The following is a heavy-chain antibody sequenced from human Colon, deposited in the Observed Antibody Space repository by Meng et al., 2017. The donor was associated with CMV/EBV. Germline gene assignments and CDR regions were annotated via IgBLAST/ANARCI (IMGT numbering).Heavy chain of an antibody. CDR1: GFNFSDYY. CDR3: AKYIVVVPAAIKLTYYYGMDV. CDR2: ISGSGGST. V-gene: IGHV3-23*01. D-gene: IGHD2-2*02. Sequence: GESLKISCAASGFNFSDYYMSWVRQAPGKGLEWVSAISGSGGSTYYADSVKGRFTISRDNSKNTLYLQMNSLRAEDTAVYYCAKYIVVVPAAIKLTYYYGMDVWGQGTTVTVSS. J-gene: IGHJ6*02.